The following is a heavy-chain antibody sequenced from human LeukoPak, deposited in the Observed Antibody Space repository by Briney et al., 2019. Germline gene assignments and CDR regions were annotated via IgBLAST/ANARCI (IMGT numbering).Heavy chain of an antibody. J-gene: IGHJ3*02. CDR1: GGSISSYY. V-gene: IGHV4-4*07. Sequence: PSETLSLTCTDSGGSISSYYWSWIRQPAGKGLEWIGRIYTSGSNNYNPSLKSRVTMSVDTSKNQFSLKLSSVTAADTAVYYCARVGDYGDYKPDDAFGIWGQGTMATVSS. D-gene: IGHD4-17*01. CDR2: IYTSGSN. CDR3: ARVGDYGDYKPDDAFGI.